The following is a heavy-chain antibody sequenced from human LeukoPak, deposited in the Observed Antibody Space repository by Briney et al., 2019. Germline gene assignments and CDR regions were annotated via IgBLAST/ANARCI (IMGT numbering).Heavy chain of an antibody. V-gene: IGHV1-18*01. CDR3: ARTQGSTKLGVGMDV. CDR2: ISAYNGNT. D-gene: IGHD1-26*01. J-gene: IGHJ6*02. Sequence: ASVKVTCYASGSAFTSYDISRTRHAPGQGLEWLGWISAYNGNTNYAQKLQGRVTMTTDTSTGTDYMELRSLRSDDTAVYYCARTQGSTKLGVGMDVWGQGTTVTVSS. CDR1: GSAFTSYD.